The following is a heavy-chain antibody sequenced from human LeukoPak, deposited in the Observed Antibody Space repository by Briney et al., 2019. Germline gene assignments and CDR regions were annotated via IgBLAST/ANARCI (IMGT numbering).Heavy chain of an antibody. CDR1: GYTFTGYY. Sequence: ASVKVSCKASGYTFTGYYMHWVRQAPGQGLEWMGWISAYNGNTNYAQKLQGRVTMTTDTSTSTAYMELRSLRSDDTAVYYCARELDYYDSSGYLSYWGQGTLVTVSS. D-gene: IGHD3-22*01. J-gene: IGHJ4*02. CDR2: ISAYNGNT. V-gene: IGHV1-18*04. CDR3: ARELDYYDSSGYLSY.